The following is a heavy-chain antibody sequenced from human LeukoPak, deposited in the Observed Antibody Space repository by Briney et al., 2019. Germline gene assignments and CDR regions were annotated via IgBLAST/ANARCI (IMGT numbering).Heavy chain of an antibody. CDR1: GFTFSSYG. J-gene: IGHJ4*02. CDR3: ATLGL. CDR2: ISYDGSNK. V-gene: IGHV3-30*03. Sequence: GGSLRLSCAASGFTFSSYGMNWVRQAPGKGLEWVAVISYDGSNKYYADAVKGRFTVSRDNSKNTLYLQMNSLRAEDTAVYYCATLGLWGQGTLVTVSS. D-gene: IGHD6-25*01.